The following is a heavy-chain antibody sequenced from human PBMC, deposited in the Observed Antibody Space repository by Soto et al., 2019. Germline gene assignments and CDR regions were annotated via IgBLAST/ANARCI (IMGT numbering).Heavy chain of an antibody. CDR1: GFTFSNYG. CDR2: IWSDGTNK. D-gene: IGHD2-15*01. Sequence: QVQLVESGGGVVQPGGSLRLSCAASGFTFSNYGMHWVRQAPGKGLASVAVIWSDGTNKYYADSVKGRFTISRDNSKKTMSLQVNSLRAEDTAVYYCARDYSRYYGMDVWGQGTTVTVSS. CDR3: ARDYSRYYGMDV. J-gene: IGHJ6*01. V-gene: IGHV3-33*01.